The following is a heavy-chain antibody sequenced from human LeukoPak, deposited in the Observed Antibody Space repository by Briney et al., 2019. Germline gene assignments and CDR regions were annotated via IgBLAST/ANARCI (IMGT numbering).Heavy chain of an antibody. CDR1: GFTVSNNY. J-gene: IGHJ4*02. V-gene: IGHV3-53*01. CDR3: ARDHRSYYDVSGDYYFDY. Sequence: GGSLRLSCAASGFTVSNNYMSWVRQAPGKGLEWVSVVYSGGSTYYADSVKGRFTISRDNSKSTLYLQMNRLRAEYTAVYYCARDHRSYYDVSGDYYFDYWGQGTLVTVSS. CDR2: VYSGGST. D-gene: IGHD3-22*01.